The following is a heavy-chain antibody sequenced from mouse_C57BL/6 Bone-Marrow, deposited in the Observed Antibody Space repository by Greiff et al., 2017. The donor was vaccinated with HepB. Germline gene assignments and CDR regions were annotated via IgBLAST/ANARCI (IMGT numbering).Heavy chain of an antibody. CDR2: ISNGGGST. D-gene: IGHD2-2*01. J-gene: IGHJ4*01. V-gene: IGHV5-12*01. CDR3: ARRDGYVYAMDY. CDR1: GFTFSDYY. Sequence: EVKLMESGGGLVQPGGSLKLSCAASGFTFSDYYMYWVRQTPEKRLEWVAYISNGGGSTYYPDTVKGRFTISRDNAKNTLYLQMSRLKSEDTAMYYCARRDGYVYAMDYWGQGTSVTVSS.